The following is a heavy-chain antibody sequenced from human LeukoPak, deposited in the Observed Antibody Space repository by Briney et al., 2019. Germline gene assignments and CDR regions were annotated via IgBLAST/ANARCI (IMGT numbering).Heavy chain of an antibody. CDR2: ISSSGSTI. J-gene: IGHJ1*01. CDR3: AVGFYDSSEIGEYFQH. V-gene: IGHV3-11*01. CDR1: GFTFSDYY. Sequence: GGSLRLSCAASGFTFSDYYMSWIRQAPGKGLEWVSYISSSGSTIYYADSVKGRFTISRDNAKNSLYLQMNSLRAEDTAVYYCAVGFYDSSEIGEYFQHWGQGTLVTVSS. D-gene: IGHD3-22*01.